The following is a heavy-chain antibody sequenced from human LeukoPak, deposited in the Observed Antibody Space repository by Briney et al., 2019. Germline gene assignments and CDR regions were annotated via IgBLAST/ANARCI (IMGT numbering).Heavy chain of an antibody. CDR3: ASGRYDSSGYYYSSWFDP. CDR2: MNPNSGNT. Sequence: ASVKVSCKASGYTFTSYDINWVRQATGQGLEWMGWMNPNSGNTGYAQKFQGRVTMTRNTSISTAYMELSSLRSEDTAVYYCASGRYDSSGYYYSSWFDPWGQGTLVTVSS. CDR1: GYTFTSYD. V-gene: IGHV1-8*01. D-gene: IGHD3-22*01. J-gene: IGHJ5*02.